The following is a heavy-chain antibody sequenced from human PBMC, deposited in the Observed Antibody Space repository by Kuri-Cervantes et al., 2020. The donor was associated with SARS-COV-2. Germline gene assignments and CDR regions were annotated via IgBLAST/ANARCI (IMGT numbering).Heavy chain of an antibody. CDR1: GNTLTELP. CDR2: FDPEQREI. V-gene: IGHV1-24*01. J-gene: IGHJ4*02. Sequence: ASVKVSCKVSGNTLTELPLHWVRQAPGKGLEWMGGFDPEQREIIYAQKFQGRVSMTEDTSTDTAYMELGSLTFEDTAMYYCTTKPFAIWSGYNFDFWGQGTLVTVSS. CDR3: TTKPFAIWSGYNFDF. D-gene: IGHD3-3*01.